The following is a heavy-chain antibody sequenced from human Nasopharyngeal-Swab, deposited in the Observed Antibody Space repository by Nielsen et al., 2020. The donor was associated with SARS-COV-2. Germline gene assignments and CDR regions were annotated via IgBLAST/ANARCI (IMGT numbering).Heavy chain of an antibody. CDR2: IYRSGTT. V-gene: IGHV4-39*07. CDR3: ARDRASSWASEGAFDI. D-gene: IGHD6-13*01. Sequence: SETLSLTCSVSGGSISSSSYYWGWIRQPPGKGLEWIGSIYRSGTTYYNPSLKSRVTISVDTSKCKFSLNLNSVTAATTAVYYCARDRASSWASEGAFDIWGQGTMVTVSS. J-gene: IGHJ3*02. CDR1: GGSISSSSYY.